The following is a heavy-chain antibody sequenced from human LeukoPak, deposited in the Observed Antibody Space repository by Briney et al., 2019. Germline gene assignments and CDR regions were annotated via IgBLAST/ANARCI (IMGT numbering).Heavy chain of an antibody. Sequence: SSVNVSCKASGYTFTSYDINWVRQATGQGLEWMGWITPFNGNTNYAQKFQDRVTITRDRSMSTAYMELSSLRSEDTAMYYCARSASGSSYFDFWGQGTLVTVSS. CDR3: ARSASGSSYFDF. J-gene: IGHJ4*02. CDR2: ITPFNGNT. CDR1: GYTFTSYD. D-gene: IGHD1-26*01. V-gene: IGHV1-45*02.